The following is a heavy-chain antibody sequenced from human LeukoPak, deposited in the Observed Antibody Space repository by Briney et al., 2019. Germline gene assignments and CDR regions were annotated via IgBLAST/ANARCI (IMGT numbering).Heavy chain of an antibody. V-gene: IGHV4-34*01. CDR3: ARTPMVRGVPKFAY. CDR2: INHSGST. J-gene: IGHJ4*02. CDR1: GGSFSGYY. D-gene: IGHD3-10*01. Sequence: PSETLSLTCAVYGGSFSGYYWSWIRQPPGKGLEWIGEINHSGSTNYNPSLKSRVTISVDTSKNQFSLKLRSVTAADTALYYCARTPMVRGVPKFAYWGQGTLVTVSS.